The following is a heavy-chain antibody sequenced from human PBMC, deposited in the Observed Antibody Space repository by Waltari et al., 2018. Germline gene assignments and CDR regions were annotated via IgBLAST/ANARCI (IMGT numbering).Heavy chain of an antibody. J-gene: IGHJ3*02. CDR3: ARGGTYSFDAFDI. CDR1: GFTFSGYW. D-gene: IGHD5-18*01. V-gene: IGHV3-74*01. Sequence: EVQLVESGGGLVQPGGSLRLSCAASGFTFSGYWMHLVRQAPGKGLVLVSRINSDGSSTSYADSVKGRFTISRDNAKKTLYLQMNSLRAEDTAVYYCARGGTYSFDAFDIWGQGTMVTVSS. CDR2: INSDGSST.